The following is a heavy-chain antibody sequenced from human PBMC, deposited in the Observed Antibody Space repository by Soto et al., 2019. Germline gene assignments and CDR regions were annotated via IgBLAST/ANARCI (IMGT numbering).Heavy chain of an antibody. V-gene: IGHV3-23*01. Sequence: GGSLRLSCAASGFTFSSYAMSWVRQAPGKGLEWVSVVTGNGGSTYYAGSVKGRFTISRDNSKNTLYLQMNSLRAEDTAVYYCAKEWEPGPFDYWGQGTLVTSPQ. CDR3: AKEWEPGPFDY. J-gene: IGHJ4*02. CDR2: VTGNGGST. D-gene: IGHD1-26*01. CDR1: GFTFSSYA.